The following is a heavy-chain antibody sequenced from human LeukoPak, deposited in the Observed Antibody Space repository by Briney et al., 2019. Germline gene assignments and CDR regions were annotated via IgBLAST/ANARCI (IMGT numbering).Heavy chain of an antibody. CDR2: INQDGSEK. CDR1: GFTFSSYW. CDR3: GRVGAYYGSGSYSDY. J-gene: IGHJ4*02. V-gene: IGHV3-7*01. Sequence: GGSLRLSCAASGFTFSSYWMSWVRQAPGKGLEWVANINQDGSEKYYVGSVKCRFTISRDNAKKSLYLQMNSLRAEDTAVYYCGRVGAYYGSGSYSDYWGQGTLVTVSS. D-gene: IGHD3-10*01.